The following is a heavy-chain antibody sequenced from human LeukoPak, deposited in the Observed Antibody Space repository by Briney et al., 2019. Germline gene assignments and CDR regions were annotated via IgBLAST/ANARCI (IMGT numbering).Heavy chain of an antibody. Sequence: GGSLRLSCAASGFTFDDYGMSWVRQAPGKGLEWVSGINWNGGSTGYADSVKGRFTISRDNAKNTLYLQMNSLRDEDTAMYYCTRDRARAGGEILDYWGQGTLVTVSS. J-gene: IGHJ4*02. V-gene: IGHV3-20*04. CDR2: INWNGGST. CDR3: TRDRARAGGEILDY. CDR1: GFTFDDYG. D-gene: IGHD3-10*01.